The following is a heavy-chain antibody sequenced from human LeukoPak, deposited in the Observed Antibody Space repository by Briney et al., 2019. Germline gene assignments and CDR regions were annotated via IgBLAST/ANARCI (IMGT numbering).Heavy chain of an antibody. CDR3: GGGGTIAAAGVDY. D-gene: IGHD6-13*01. V-gene: IGHV4-34*01. Sequence: SETLSLTCAVYDGSFSSYYWSWIRQPPGKGLEWIGEINHSGSTNYNPSLKSRVTISVDTSKNQFSLRLSSVTAADTAVYYCGGGGTIAAAGVDYWGHGTLVTVSS. J-gene: IGHJ4*01. CDR1: DGSFSSYY. CDR2: INHSGST.